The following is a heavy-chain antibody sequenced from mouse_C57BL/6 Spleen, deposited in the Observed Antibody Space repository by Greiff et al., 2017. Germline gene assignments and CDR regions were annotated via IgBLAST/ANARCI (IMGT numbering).Heavy chain of an antibody. Sequence: VQLQQSGPGLVQPSQSLSITCTVSGFSLTSYGVHWVRQSPGKGLEWLGVIWSGGSTDYNAAFISRLSISKDNSKSQVFFKMNSLQADDTAIYYCARGYDGYYGGFAYWGQGTLVTVSA. CDR3: ARGYDGYYGGFAY. V-gene: IGHV2-2*01. CDR2: IWSGGST. D-gene: IGHD2-3*01. CDR1: GFSLTSYG. J-gene: IGHJ3*01.